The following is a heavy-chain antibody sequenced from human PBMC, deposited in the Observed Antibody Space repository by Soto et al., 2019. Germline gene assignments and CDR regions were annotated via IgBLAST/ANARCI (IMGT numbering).Heavy chain of an antibody. V-gene: IGHV5-51*01. D-gene: IGHD3-10*01. J-gene: IGHJ6*02. CDR2: IYPGDSDT. CDR3: ARLNLPYYYGSGSYYALTGYYYGMDV. Sequence: PGESLKISCKGSGYSFTSYWIGWVRQMPGKGLEWMGIIYPGDSDTRYSPSFQGQVTISADKSISTAYLQWSSLKASDTAMYYCARLNLPYYYGSGSYYALTGYYYGMDVWGQGTTVTVSS. CDR1: GYSFTSYW.